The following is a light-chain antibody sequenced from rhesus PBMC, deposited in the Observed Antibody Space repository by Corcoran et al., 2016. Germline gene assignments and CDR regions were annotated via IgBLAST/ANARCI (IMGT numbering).Light chain of an antibody. CDR2: KAS. V-gene: IGKV1-74*01. Sequence: DIQMTQSPSSLSASVGDRVTITCRASENVNNYLHCYQQKPGKAPKLQIYKASTLQSGVPSRFSGSGTGTDFTLTISSLQHEDFATYYCQHSYGTPFTFGPGTKLDIK. J-gene: IGKJ3*01. CDR1: ENVNNY. CDR3: QHSYGTPFT.